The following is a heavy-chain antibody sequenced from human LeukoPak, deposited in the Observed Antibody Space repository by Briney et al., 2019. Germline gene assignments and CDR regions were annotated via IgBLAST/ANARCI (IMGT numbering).Heavy chain of an antibody. CDR1: GFAFDEYA. CDR2: ISWNSADI. V-gene: IGHV3-9*01. CDR3: VKEPTERYYFDF. Sequence: GGSLRLSCAASGFAFDEYAMHWVRQVPGKGLEWLVGISWNSADITYADSVKGRFTASRDNARNSLYLQMDSLRREDSALYYCVKEPTERYYFDFWGQGTLVSVSS. J-gene: IGHJ4*02. D-gene: IGHD5-24*01.